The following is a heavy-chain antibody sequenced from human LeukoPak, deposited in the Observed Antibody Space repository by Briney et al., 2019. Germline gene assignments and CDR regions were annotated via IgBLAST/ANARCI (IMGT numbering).Heavy chain of an antibody. D-gene: IGHD3-10*01. J-gene: IGHJ3*02. CDR2: ISSDGSST. V-gene: IGHV3-74*01. Sequence: GGSLRLSCAASGFTFNSYWMHWVRQAPGKGLVWVSRISSDGSSTSYADSVKGRFTISRDNAKNTLYLQMNSLRAEDTAVYYCARDRVLLWFGELSIDAFDIWGQGTMVTVSS. CDR1: GFTFNSYW. CDR3: ARDRVLLWFGELSIDAFDI.